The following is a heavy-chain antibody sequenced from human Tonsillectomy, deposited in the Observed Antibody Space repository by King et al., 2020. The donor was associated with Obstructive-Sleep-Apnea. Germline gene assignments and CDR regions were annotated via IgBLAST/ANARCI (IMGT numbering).Heavy chain of an antibody. D-gene: IGHD3-10*01. CDR2: LSSFFIPK. V-gene: IGHV3-30*01. J-gene: IGHJ4*02. CDR1: CLHFIRSS. CDR3: ARGGRMIRGGNYFDY. Sequence: PPWLSLLLSFSSSCLHFIRSSLPSFLPSPFPALSFFSFLSSFFIPKSDSACVTCRCTISRYNSKNTLYLQMNSLRAEDTAVYFCARGGRMIRGGNYFDYWGQGILVTVSS.